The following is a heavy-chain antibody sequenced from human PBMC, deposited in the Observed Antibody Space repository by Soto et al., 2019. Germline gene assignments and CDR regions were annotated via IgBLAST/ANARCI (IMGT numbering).Heavy chain of an antibody. V-gene: IGHV3-7*01. CDR2: IKPDGRAT. CDR1: GFPFSTYW. J-gene: IGHJ3*01. CDR3: AREVRLQVAFDC. Sequence: EIQLVESGGGLVQPGGSLRLSCAASGFPFSTYWMNGVRQPPGKGLEWVADIKPDGRATKTVDSVRVRFAISRDNVKNSLYLQMNSRRAEDTAVYYCAREVRLQVAFDCWGQGKMGTVSS. D-gene: IGHD2-15*01.